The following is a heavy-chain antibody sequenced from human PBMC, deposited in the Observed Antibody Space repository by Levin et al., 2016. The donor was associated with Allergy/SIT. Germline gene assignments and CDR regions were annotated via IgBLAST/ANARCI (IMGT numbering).Heavy chain of an antibody. V-gene: IGHV3-7*03. CDR2: IKQDGSEK. CDR3: ARDRRGIFDY. D-gene: IGHD3-16*01. Sequence: VRQAPGKGLEWVANIKQDGSEKYYVDSVKGRFTISRDNAKNSLYLQMNSLRAEDTAVYYCARDRRGIFDYWGQGSLVTVSS. J-gene: IGHJ4*02.